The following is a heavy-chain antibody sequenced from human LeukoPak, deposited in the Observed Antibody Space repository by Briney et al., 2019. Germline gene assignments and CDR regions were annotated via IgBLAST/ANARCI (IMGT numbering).Heavy chain of an antibody. CDR2: IIPIFGTA. CDR3: ARMYCSRGSCYPLFYYNAMDV. J-gene: IGHJ6*02. V-gene: IGHV1-69*13. Sequence: SVKVSCKASGGTFSSYAISWVRQAPGQGLEWMGGIIPIFGTANYAQKFQGRVTITADESTSTAYMELSSLRSGDTAVYYCARMYCSRGSCYPLFYYNAMDVWGQGTTVTVSS. D-gene: IGHD2-15*01. CDR1: GGTFSSYA.